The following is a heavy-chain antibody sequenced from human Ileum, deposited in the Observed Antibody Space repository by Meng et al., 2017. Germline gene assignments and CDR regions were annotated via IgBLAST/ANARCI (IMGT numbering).Heavy chain of an antibody. CDR1: GFTFGSYA. J-gene: IGHJ4*02. V-gene: IGHV3-30*04. CDR2: ISYDGSNK. Sequence: GESLKISCAASGFTFGSYAMHWVRQAPGKGLEWVAVISYDGSNKYYADSVKGRFTISRDNSKNTLYLQMNSLRAEDTAVYYCARIRSGYYWGQGTLVTVSS. D-gene: IGHD3-9*01. CDR3: ARIRSGYY.